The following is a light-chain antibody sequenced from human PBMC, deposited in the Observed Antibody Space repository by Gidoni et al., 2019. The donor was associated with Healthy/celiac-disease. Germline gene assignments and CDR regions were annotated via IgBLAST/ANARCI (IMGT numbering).Light chain of an antibody. CDR2: AAS. CDR3: QQSYSTPPT. V-gene: IGKV1-39*01. J-gene: IGKJ4*01. Sequence: DIQMTQSPSSLSASVGDRVTIPCRASQSISSYLNWYQQKPGKAPKLLISAASSLQSGVPSRFSGSGSGTDFTLTISSLQPEDFATYYCQQSYSTPPTFGGGTKVEIK. CDR1: QSISSY.